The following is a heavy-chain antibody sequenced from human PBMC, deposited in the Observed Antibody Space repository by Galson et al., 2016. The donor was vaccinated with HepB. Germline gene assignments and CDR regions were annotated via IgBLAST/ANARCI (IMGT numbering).Heavy chain of an antibody. Sequence: SLRLSCAGFGFNLADFSMHWVRRAPGKGLEWVSGISTTRRTVGDADSVRGRFTISRDNANNIQYLQMNSLRPEDTAIYYCAREGEGVYATHLDNWGQGTLVTVSS. D-gene: IGHD2/OR15-2a*01. CDR3: AREGEGVYATHLDN. V-gene: IGHV3-9*01. J-gene: IGHJ4*02. CDR1: GFNLADFS. CDR2: ISTTRRTV.